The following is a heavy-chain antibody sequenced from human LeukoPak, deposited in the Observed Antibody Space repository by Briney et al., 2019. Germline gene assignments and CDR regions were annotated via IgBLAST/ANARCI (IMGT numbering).Heavy chain of an antibody. D-gene: IGHD6-13*01. Sequence: PGGSLRLSCAASGFTFSSYSMNWVRQAPGKGLEWVSSISSSSSYIYYADSVKGRFTISRDNAKNSLYLQMNRLRAEDTAVYYCARGIADYFDYWGQGTLVTVSS. J-gene: IGHJ4*02. CDR1: GFTFSSYS. CDR3: ARGIADYFDY. V-gene: IGHV3-21*01. CDR2: ISSSSSYI.